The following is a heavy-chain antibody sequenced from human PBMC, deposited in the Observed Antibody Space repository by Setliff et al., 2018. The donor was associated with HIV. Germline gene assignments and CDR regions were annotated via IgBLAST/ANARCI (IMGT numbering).Heavy chain of an antibody. CDR2: IYTSGTT. CDR3: ARADFWGGYFNFDF. D-gene: IGHD3-3*01. CDR1: GGSVSSGAYY. V-gene: IGHV4-61*09. J-gene: IGHJ4*02. Sequence: SETLSLTCTVSGGSVSSGAYYWNWIRQPAGKGLEWIGQIYTSGTTNYLPSLKSRVTISRDTSENQFSLKLSSVTAADTAVYYCARADFWGGYFNFDFWGQGTLVTVSA.